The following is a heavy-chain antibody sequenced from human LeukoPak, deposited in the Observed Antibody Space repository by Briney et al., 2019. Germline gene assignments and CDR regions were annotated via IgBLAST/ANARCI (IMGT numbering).Heavy chain of an antibody. D-gene: IGHD3-22*01. CDR3: ARDPICADHSGYYFDY. V-gene: IGHV3-48*04. J-gene: IGHJ4*02. CDR1: GFTFSTYS. Sequence: PGGSLRLSCAASGFTFSTYSMNWVRQAPGKGLEWVAAISGGGDTIYYADSVKGRFTVSRDNAENSVYLQMSSVRAEDTAVYYCARDPICADHSGYYFDYWGQGTLVIVSS. CDR2: ISGGGDTI.